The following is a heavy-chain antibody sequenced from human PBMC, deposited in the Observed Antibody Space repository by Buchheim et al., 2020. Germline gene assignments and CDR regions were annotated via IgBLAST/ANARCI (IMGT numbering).Heavy chain of an antibody. J-gene: IGHJ4*02. V-gene: IGHV3-30*14. CDR3: ATFAGDYEDY. Sequence: QVQLVESGGGVVQPGRSLRHSCAASGFTFRNYGLHWVRQAPGKGLEWVAFISYDGLDTYYTDSVKGRFTISRDNSKNTLYVQMNSLRAEDTAVYYCATFAGDYEDYWGQGTL. CDR1: GFTFRNYG. CDR2: ISYDGLDT. D-gene: IGHD4-17*01.